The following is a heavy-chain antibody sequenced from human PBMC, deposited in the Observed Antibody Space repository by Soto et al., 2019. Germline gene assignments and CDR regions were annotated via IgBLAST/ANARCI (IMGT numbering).Heavy chain of an antibody. D-gene: IGHD3-3*01. CDR2: INYSGST. CDR1: GGSISSYY. CDR3: ARAKNPQYYDFWSGPGAGGMDV. J-gene: IGHJ6*02. V-gene: IGHV4-59*01. Sequence: SETLSLTCTASGGSISSYYLSWIRQAPGKGLEWIGYINYSGSTNYNPSLKSRVTISVDTSKNQFSLKLSSVTAADTAVYYCARAKNPQYYDFWSGPGAGGMDVWGQGTTVTVSS.